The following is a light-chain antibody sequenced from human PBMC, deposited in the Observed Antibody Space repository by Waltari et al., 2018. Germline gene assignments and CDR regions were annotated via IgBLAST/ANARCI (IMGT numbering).Light chain of an antibody. CDR3: SSYTSSSTYV. V-gene: IGLV2-14*03. J-gene: IGLJ1*01. Sequence: QSALTQPASVSGSPGQSITISCTGTSSDVGGYNYVSWYQQHPGKVPKLMIYDVSNRPSGVSNRFSGSKSGRTASLTISGLQAEDEADYYCSSYTSSSTYVFGTGTKVTVL. CDR1: SSDVGGYNY. CDR2: DVS.